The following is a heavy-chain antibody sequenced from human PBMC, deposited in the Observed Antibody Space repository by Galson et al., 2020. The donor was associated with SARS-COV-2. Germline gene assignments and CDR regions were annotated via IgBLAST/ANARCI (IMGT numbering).Heavy chain of an antibody. J-gene: IGHJ4*02. CDR2: ISRSGATT. Sequence: TGGSLRLSRAASGFAFNNTAITWVRQAPGRVLEWVSSISRSGATTYYADSVKGRFTISRDNAKGTVFLHMNSVRAEDTAVYYCAKSPVGVVAFFDFWGQGTLVAVSS. CDR3: AKSPVGVVAFFDF. CDR1: GFAFNNTA. D-gene: IGHD2-21*01. V-gene: IGHV3-23*01.